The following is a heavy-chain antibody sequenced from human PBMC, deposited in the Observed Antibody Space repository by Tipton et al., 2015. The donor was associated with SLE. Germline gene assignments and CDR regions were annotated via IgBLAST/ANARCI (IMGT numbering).Heavy chain of an antibody. CDR3: ARRGYSGYFDY. V-gene: IGHV4-39*07. J-gene: IGHJ4*02. D-gene: IGHD5-12*01. Sequence: TLSLTCTVSGGSISSSSYYWGWIRQPPGKGLEWIGSIYYSGSTYYNPSLKSRVNISVDTSKNQFSLKLSSVTAADTAVYYCARRGYSGYFDYWGQGTLVTVSS. CDR1: GGSISSSSYY. CDR2: IYYSGST.